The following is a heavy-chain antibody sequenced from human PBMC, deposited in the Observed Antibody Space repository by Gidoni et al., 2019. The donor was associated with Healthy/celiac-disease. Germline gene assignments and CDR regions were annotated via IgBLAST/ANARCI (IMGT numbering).Heavy chain of an antibody. CDR3: ARDLAYCGGDCPGYAFDI. CDR2: INPSGGST. D-gene: IGHD2-21*01. V-gene: IGHV1-46*01. CDR1: GYTFTSYY. Sequence: QVQLVQSGAEVTKPGASVKVSCQASGYTFTSYYMHWVRQAPGQGLEWMGIINPSGGSTSYAQKFQGRVTMTRDTSTSTVYMELSSLSSEDTAVYYCARDLAYCGGDCPGYAFDIWGQGTMVTVSS. J-gene: IGHJ3*02.